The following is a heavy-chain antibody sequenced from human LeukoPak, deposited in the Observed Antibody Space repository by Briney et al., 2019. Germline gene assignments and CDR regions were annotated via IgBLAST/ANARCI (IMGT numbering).Heavy chain of an antibody. Sequence: ASVKVSCKASGGTFSSYAFSWVRQAPGQGLEWMGGIIPIFATANYAQKFHGRVTITTDHSTSTAYMELSSLKSADTAVYFCASGQRGSSGYPYWGQGTLVTVSS. D-gene: IGHD3-22*01. CDR1: GGTFSSYA. V-gene: IGHV1-69*05. J-gene: IGHJ4*02. CDR3: ASGQRGSSGYPY. CDR2: IIPIFATA.